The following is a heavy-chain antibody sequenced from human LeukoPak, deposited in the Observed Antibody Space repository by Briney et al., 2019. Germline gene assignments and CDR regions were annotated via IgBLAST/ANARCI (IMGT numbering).Heavy chain of an antibody. CDR1: GYTFTSYG. CDR2: ISAYNGNT. D-gene: IGHD3-10*01. CDR3: ARGRSYYGSGSYYNWFDP. V-gene: IGHV1-18*01. J-gene: IGHJ5*02. Sequence: ASVKVSCKASGYTFTSYGISWVRQAPGQVLEWMGWISAYNGNTNYAQKLQGRVTMTTDTSTSTAYMELRSLRSDDTAVYYCARGRSYYGSGSYYNWFDPWGQGTLVTVSS.